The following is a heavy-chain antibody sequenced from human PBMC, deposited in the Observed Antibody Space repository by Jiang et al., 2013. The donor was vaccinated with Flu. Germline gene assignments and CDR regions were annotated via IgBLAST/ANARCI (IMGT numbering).Heavy chain of an antibody. Sequence: EWIGYIYHSGSTYYNPSLNSRVTISVDRSRNHFSLELRSVTAADTAVYFCVRLNIEYCTNGVCSWFDPWGQGTLVTVSS. V-gene: IGHV4-30-2*01. CDR2: IYHSGST. J-gene: IGHJ5*02. D-gene: IGHD2-8*01. CDR3: VRLNIEYCTNGVCSWFDP.